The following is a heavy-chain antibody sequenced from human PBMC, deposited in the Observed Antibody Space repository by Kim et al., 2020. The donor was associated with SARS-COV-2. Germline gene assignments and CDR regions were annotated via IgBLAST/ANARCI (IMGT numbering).Heavy chain of an antibody. CDR3: ATLGVYCSSATCYEEGDTFDL. D-gene: IGHD2-2*01. J-gene: IGHJ3*01. V-gene: IGHV3-33*01. CDR2: IWFDGSNK. CDR1: GFTFSRYG. Sequence: GGSLRLSCAASGFTFSRYGMHWVRQTPGKGLEWVAVIWFDGSNKYYVDSVKGRFTVSRDNSKNTLYLQMNSLRAEDTAVYYCATLGVYCSSATCYEEGDTFDLWGQGTMVTVSS.